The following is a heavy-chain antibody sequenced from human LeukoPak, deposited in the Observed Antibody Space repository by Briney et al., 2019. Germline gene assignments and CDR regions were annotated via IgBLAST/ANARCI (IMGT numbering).Heavy chain of an antibody. CDR2: INDSGST. J-gene: IGHJ4*02. V-gene: IGHV4-34*01. CDR3: ARGQYCSTTTCYSARRYFDF. Sequence: SETLSLTCAVSGGAFSNYFWTWIRQPPGKGLEWIAEINDSGSTNSNSSLRSRVAISLDTSKNQFSLRLTSVTAADTAVYYCARGQYCSTTTCYSARRYFDFWGQGTLVTVSS. D-gene: IGHD2-2*01. CDR1: GGAFSNYF.